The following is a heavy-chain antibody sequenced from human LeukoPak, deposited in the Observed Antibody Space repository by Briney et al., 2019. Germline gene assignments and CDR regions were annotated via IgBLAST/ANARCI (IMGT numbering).Heavy chain of an antibody. D-gene: IGHD6-6*01. CDR2: IYYSGST. CDR3: ARDLSSSFDY. V-gene: IGHV4-39*07. CDR1: GGSISSSSYY. J-gene: IGHJ4*02. Sequence: SETLSLTCTVSGGSISSSSYYWGWIRQPPGKGLEWIGSIYYSGSTYYNPSLNSRVTISVDTSKNQFSLKLSSVTAADTAVYYCARDLSSSFDYWGQGTLVSVSS.